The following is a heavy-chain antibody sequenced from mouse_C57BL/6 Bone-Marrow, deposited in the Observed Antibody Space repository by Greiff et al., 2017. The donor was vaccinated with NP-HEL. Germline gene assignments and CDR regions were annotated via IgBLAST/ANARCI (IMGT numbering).Heavy chain of an antibody. J-gene: IGHJ2*01. CDR3: ARGGTCYFDY. CDR2: IYPGDGDT. Sequence: VQLQPSGPELVKPGASVKISCKASGYAFSSSWMNWVKQRPGKGLEWIGRIYPGDGDTNYNGKFKGKATLTADKSSSTAYMQLSSLTSEDSAVYFCARGGTCYFDYWGQGTTLTVSS. V-gene: IGHV1-82*01. D-gene: IGHD3-3*01. CDR1: GYAFSSSW.